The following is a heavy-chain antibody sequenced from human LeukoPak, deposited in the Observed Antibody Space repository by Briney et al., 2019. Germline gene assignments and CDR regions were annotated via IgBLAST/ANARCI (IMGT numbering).Heavy chain of an antibody. CDR1: GFTSDDSA. D-gene: IGHD3-22*01. CDR3: AKAPPYYSDSSGYFQH. J-gene: IGHJ1*01. V-gene: IGHV3-9*02. CDR2: ISWNSGLI. Sequence: SRRLSCAQSGFTSDDSAMHWVREVPGKSQEWVSGISWNSGLIDYADSVKGRFTISRDNAKNSLYLQMNNLRPDDTAFYYCAKAPPYYSDSSGYFQHWGQGTLVTVSS.